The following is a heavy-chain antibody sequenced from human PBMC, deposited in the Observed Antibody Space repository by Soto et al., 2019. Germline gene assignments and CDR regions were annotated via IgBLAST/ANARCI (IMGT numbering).Heavy chain of an antibody. CDR2: IFAGGGST. CDR1: GFTFSNYA. J-gene: IGHJ4*02. V-gene: IGHV3-23*01. D-gene: IGHD3-10*01. CDR3: AKDLIRGDGYIDFDY. Sequence: PGGSLRLSCAPSGFTFSNYAMFWVRQAPGKGLEWVSTIFAGGGSTYYADSVKGRFTISRDNSKNILFLQMDSLRAEDTAVYFFAKDLIRGDGYIDFDYWGQGTLLTVSS.